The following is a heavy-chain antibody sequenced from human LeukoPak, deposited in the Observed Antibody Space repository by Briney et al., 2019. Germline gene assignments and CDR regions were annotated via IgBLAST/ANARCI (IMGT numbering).Heavy chain of an antibody. CDR3: ARGPAHYDILTGPFDY. CDR1: GFTFSSYS. D-gene: IGHD3-9*01. Sequence: GGSLRLSGAASGFTFSSYSMNWVRQAPGKGLEWVSYISSSSSTIYYADSVKGRFTISRDNAKNSLYLQMNSLRAEDTAVYYCARGPAHYDILTGPFDYWGQGTLVTVSS. CDR2: ISSSSSTI. J-gene: IGHJ4*02. V-gene: IGHV3-48*01.